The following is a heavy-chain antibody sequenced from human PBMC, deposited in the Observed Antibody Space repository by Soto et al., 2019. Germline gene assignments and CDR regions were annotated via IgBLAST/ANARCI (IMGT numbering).Heavy chain of an antibody. CDR2: IWDDGSNK. CDR3: ARDPSTGTTAFGAFDI. V-gene: IGHV3-33*01. D-gene: IGHD1-7*01. CDR1: GFTFSSYG. Sequence: QVQLVESGGGVVQPGRSLRLSCAASGFTFSSYGMHWVRQAPGKGLEWVAVIWDDGSNKYYADSVKGRFTISRDNSKNTLYLQMNSLRAEDTAVYYCARDPSTGTTAFGAFDICGQGTMVTVSS. J-gene: IGHJ3*02.